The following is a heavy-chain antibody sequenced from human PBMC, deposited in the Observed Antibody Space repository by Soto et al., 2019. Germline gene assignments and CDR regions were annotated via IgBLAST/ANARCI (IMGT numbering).Heavy chain of an antibody. CDR1: GFTFSSYG. CDR2: ISYDGSNK. Sequence: SLRLSCAASGFTFSSYGMHWVRQAPGKGLEWVAVISYDGSNKYYADSVKGRFTISRDNSKNTLYLQMNSLRAEDTAVYYCAKDQFDIVLMVYARGYYYYYGMDVWGQGTTVTVS. D-gene: IGHD2-8*01. V-gene: IGHV3-30*18. J-gene: IGHJ6*02. CDR3: AKDQFDIVLMVYARGYYYYYGMDV.